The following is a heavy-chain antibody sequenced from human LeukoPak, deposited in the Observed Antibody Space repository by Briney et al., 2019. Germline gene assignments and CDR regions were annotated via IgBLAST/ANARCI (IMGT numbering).Heavy chain of an antibody. Sequence: SETLSLTCTVSGGSISSYYWSWIRQPAGKGLEWIGRIYPSGSTHYNPSLKSRVTMSVDTSKNQCSLKLSSVTAADTAVYYCARDAPRSSGRYSIFDYWGQGTLVTVSS. CDR2: IYPSGST. CDR1: GGSISSYY. J-gene: IGHJ4*02. V-gene: IGHV4-4*07. CDR3: ARDAPRSSGRYSIFDY. D-gene: IGHD1-26*01.